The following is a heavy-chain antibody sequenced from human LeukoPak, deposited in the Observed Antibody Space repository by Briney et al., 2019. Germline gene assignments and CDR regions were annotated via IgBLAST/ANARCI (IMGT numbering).Heavy chain of an antibody. CDR2: TYYRSKWYN. D-gene: IGHD6-19*01. V-gene: IGHV6-1*01. CDR3: ARDFGTTGWHTFDY. Sequence: WLGRTYYRSKWYNDYAESMEGRMTISQDTSKNQYSLHLNSVTPDDTAVYYCARDFGTTGWHTFDYWGQGTLVTVSS. J-gene: IGHJ4*02.